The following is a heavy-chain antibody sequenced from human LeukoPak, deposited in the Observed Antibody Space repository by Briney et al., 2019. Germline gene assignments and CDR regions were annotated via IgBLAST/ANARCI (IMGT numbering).Heavy chain of an antibody. J-gene: IGHJ3*02. Sequence: PGGSLRLSCAASGFTFSSYGMYWVRQAPGKGLEWVAFVRYDGSNKYYADSVKGRFTISRDNSKNTLDLQMNSLRVEDTAVYYCAKGLHSSSWNDAFDIWGQGTTVTVSS. V-gene: IGHV3-30*02. D-gene: IGHD6-13*01. CDR3: AKGLHSSSWNDAFDI. CDR1: GFTFSSYG. CDR2: VRYDGSNK.